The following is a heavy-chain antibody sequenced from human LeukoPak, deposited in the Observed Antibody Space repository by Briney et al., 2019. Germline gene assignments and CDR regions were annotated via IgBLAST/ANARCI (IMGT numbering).Heavy chain of an antibody. J-gene: IGHJ4*02. V-gene: IGHV3-23*01. D-gene: IGHD5-24*01. CDR1: GFTFNTYG. CDR2: ISGSGGST. CDR3: AQHGSGTPCGY. Sequence: PGGSLRLSCAASGFTFNTYGMNWVRQAPGKGLEWVSAISGSGGSTYYADSVKGRFTISRDNSKNTLYLQMNSLRAEDTAVYYCAQHGSGTPCGYWGQGTLVTVSS.